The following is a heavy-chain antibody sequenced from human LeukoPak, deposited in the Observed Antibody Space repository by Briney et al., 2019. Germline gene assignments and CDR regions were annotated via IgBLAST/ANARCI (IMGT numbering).Heavy chain of an antibody. J-gene: IGHJ4*02. V-gene: IGHV3-66*01. Sequence: GGSLRLSCAASGFTVSSNYMSWVRQAPGKGLEWVSVIYSGGSTYYAGSVKGRFTISRDNSKNTLYLQMNSLRAEDTAVYYCARDLGLIAAAAFDYWGQGTLVTVSS. CDR1: GFTVSSNY. CDR2: IYSGGST. CDR3: ARDLGLIAAAAFDY. D-gene: IGHD6-13*01.